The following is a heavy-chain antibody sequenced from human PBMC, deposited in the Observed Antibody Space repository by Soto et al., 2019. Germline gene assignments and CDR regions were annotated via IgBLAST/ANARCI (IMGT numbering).Heavy chain of an antibody. J-gene: IGHJ5*02. Sequence: ETLSLTCTISGGSISSSSYYWGWIRQPPGKGLEWIGSIYYSGSTYYNPSLKSRVTISVDTSKNQFSLKLSSVTAADTAVYYCASLNWNYGWFDPWGRGTLVPVSS. CDR2: IYYSGST. CDR1: GGSISSSSYY. V-gene: IGHV4-39*01. D-gene: IGHD1-7*01. CDR3: ASLNWNYGWFDP.